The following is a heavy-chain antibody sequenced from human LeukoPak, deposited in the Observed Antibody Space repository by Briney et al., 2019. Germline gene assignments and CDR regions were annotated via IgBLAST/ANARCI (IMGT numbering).Heavy chain of an antibody. CDR2: IYYSGST. CDR3: ARTSYWYFDL. CDR1: GGSISSYY. D-gene: IGHD3/OR15-3a*01. V-gene: IGHV4-59*01. J-gene: IGHJ2*01. Sequence: SETLSLTCTVSGGSISSYYWSWIRQPPGKGLEWIGYIYYSGSTNYNPSLKSRVTISVDTSKNQFSLELSSVTAADTAVYYCARTSYWYFDLWGRGTLVTVSS.